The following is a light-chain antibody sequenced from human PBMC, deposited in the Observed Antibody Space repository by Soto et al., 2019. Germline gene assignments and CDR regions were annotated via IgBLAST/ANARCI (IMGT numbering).Light chain of an antibody. CDR3: HQYNNWPPWT. Sequence: EIVMTQSPATLSVSPGERATLSSRASQGVSSNLAWYQQKPGQAPRLLIYGASTRATGIPARFSGSGSGTEFTLTISSLQSEDFAVYYCHQYNNWPPWTFGQGTKVEIK. V-gene: IGKV3-15*01. J-gene: IGKJ1*01. CDR1: QGVSSN. CDR2: GAS.